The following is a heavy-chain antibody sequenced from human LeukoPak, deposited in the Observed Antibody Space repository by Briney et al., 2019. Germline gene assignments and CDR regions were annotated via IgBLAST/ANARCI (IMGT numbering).Heavy chain of an antibody. CDR1: GFTFSSYW. CDR3: ARCQLAAAGLDPEYYYYGMDV. D-gene: IGHD6-13*01. CDR2: IKQDGSEK. V-gene: IGHV3-7*05. J-gene: IGHJ6*02. Sequence: QPGGSLRLSCAASGFTFSSYWMSWVRQAPGKGLEWVANIKQDGSEKYYVDSVKGRFTISRDNAKNSLYLQMNSLRAEDTAVYYCARCQLAAAGLDPEYYYYGMDVWGQGTTVTVSS.